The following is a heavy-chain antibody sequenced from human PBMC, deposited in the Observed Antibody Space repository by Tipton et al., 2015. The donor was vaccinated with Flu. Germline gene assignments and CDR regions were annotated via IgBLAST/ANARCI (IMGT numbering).Heavy chain of an antibody. CDR3: SSYYIRAFDI. V-gene: IGHV4-59*07. CDR2: IYYSGNT. CDR1: GASINNYY. J-gene: IGHJ3*02. Sequence: TLSLTCTVSGASINNYYWSWIRQPPGKGLEWIGYIYYSGNTNYNPSLKSQVTMSLDASKSHFSLKLSSVTAADTAMYYCSSYYIRAFDIWGQGTMVTVSS. D-gene: IGHD3-10*01.